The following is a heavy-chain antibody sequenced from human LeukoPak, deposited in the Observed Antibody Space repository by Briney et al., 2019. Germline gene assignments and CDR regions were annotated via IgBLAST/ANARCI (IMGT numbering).Heavy chain of an antibody. J-gene: IGHJ4*02. Sequence: HGESLKISCKGSGYSFTSYWIGWVRQMPGKGLEWMGIIYPGDSDTRYSPSFQGQVTISADKSISTAYLQWSSLKASDTAMYYCASFHDSSGYLFDYWGQGTLVTVSS. CDR3: ASFHDSSGYLFDY. CDR1: GYSFTSYW. D-gene: IGHD3-22*01. V-gene: IGHV5-51*01. CDR2: IYPGDSDT.